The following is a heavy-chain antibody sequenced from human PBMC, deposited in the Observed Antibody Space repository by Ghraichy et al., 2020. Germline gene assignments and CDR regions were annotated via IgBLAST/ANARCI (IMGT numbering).Heavy chain of an antibody. Sequence: GGSLRLSCAASGFTFSSFAMHWVRQAPGKGLEWVAVISYHGSDKYYTDSVKGRFTISRDNSKNTLYLQMKSLRGEDTAVYYCARDLHDYGSGSSDYYGMDVWGQGTTVTVSS. CDR2: ISYHGSDK. V-gene: IGHV3-30-3*01. J-gene: IGHJ6*02. CDR1: GFTFSSFA. CDR3: ARDLHDYGSGSSDYYGMDV. D-gene: IGHD3-10*01.